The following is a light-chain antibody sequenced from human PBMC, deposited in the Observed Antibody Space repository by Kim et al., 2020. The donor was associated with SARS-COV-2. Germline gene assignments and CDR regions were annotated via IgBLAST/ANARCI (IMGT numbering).Light chain of an antibody. Sequence: LSPGERATLSCRASQSVSSYIAWYQHKSGQAPRLLIYDASNRHTGVPARFSGSGSGTDFTLTISSLEPEDFAVYYCQQRSNWPRTFGQGTKVDIK. CDR3: QQRSNWPRT. J-gene: IGKJ1*01. CDR2: DAS. V-gene: IGKV3-11*01. CDR1: QSVSSY.